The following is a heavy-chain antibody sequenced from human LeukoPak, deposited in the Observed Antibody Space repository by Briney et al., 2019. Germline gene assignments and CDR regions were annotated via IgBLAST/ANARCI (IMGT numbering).Heavy chain of an antibody. CDR3: AREDVDTGSDC. CDR2: IYTSGST. V-gene: IGHV4-61*02. CDR1: DGSISSGTYH. Sequence: PSETLSLTCTVSDGSISSGTYHWSWIRQPPGKGLEWIGRIYTSGSTDYNPSLKSRVTISKDTSQNHFSLKLSSVTAADTAVYYCAREDVDTGSDCWGQGTLVTVST. J-gene: IGHJ4*02. D-gene: IGHD5-18*01.